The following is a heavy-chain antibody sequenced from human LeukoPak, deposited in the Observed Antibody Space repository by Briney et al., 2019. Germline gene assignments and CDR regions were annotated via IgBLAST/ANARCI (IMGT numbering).Heavy chain of an antibody. Sequence: GGSLRLSCAASGFTFSSYTMSWVRQAPGKELEWVSTISNSGRNTFYTDSVKGRFTISRDNSKNTLYLQMNSLRAGDTAVYSCARARGYCAADCSRYAFDYWGQGTLVTASS. CDR3: ARARGYCAADCSRYAFDY. J-gene: IGHJ4*02. V-gene: IGHV3-23*01. CDR2: ISNSGRNT. D-gene: IGHD2-21*02. CDR1: GFTFSSYT.